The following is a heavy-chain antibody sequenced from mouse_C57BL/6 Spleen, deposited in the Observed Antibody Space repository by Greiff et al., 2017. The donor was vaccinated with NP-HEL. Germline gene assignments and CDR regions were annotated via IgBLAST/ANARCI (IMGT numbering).Heavy chain of an antibody. V-gene: IGHV1-55*01. J-gene: IGHJ2*01. Sequence: QVQLQQPGAELVKPGASVKMSCKASGYTFTSYWITWVKQRPGQGLEWIGDIYPGSGSTIYNEKFKSKATLTVDTSSSTAYMQLSSLTSEDSAVYDYASVRGLRRTEYYCDYWGQGTTLTVSS. CDR1: GYTFTSYW. CDR2: IYPGSGST. D-gene: IGHD2-4*01. CDR3: ASVRGLRRTEYYCDY.